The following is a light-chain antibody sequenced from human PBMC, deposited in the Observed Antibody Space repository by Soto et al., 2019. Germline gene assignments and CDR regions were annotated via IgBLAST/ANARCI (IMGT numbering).Light chain of an antibody. CDR2: AAS. CDR1: QSINTF. Sequence: DIQMTQSPSSLSTSVGDRVTITCRASQSINTFLNWYQQKPGKAPKLLIYAASNLQSGVPSRFSGSGSGTDFTLTISSLQPEDFASYYCQQSHSTPYTFGQGTKLEIK. V-gene: IGKV1-39*01. CDR3: QQSHSTPYT. J-gene: IGKJ2*01.